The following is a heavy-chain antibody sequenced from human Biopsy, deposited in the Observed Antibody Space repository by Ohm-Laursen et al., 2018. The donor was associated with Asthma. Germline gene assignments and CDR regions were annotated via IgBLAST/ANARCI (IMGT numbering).Heavy chain of an antibody. J-gene: IGHJ4*02. Sequence: SQTLSLTCTVSGGSISSYYWSWIRQPPGKGLEWIGYIYFSGSTNYNPSLKSRVTMSVDTSKNQFSLNLRSVTAADTAVYYCASKPDYGDSTFNYWGQGTLVTVSS. CDR3: ASKPDYGDSTFNY. V-gene: IGHV4-59*01. CDR1: GGSISSYY. CDR2: IYFSGST. D-gene: IGHD4-17*01.